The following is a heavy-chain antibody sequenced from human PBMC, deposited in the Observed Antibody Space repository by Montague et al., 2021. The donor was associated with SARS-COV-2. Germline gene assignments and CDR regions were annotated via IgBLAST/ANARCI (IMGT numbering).Heavy chain of an antibody. CDR2: IYTSGST. V-gene: IGHV4-4*07. CDR1: GDSITSSF. Sequence: SETLSLTCTVSGDSITSSFWTWVRQPAGKGLEWTGRIYTSGSTNYNPSLKSRVTISVDTSKNQFSLKLSSVTAADTAVYYCARADFWSGYLYFDYWGQGTLVTVSS. CDR3: ARADFWSGYLYFDY. J-gene: IGHJ4*02. D-gene: IGHD3-3*01.